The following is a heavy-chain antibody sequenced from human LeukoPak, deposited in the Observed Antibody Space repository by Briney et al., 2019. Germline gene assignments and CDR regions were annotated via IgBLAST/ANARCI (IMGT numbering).Heavy chain of an antibody. D-gene: IGHD3-3*01. V-gene: IGHV1-8*01. CDR3: ARAARDYDFWSGYYTAGPDY. Sequence: GASVKVSCKASGYTFTSYDINWVRQATGQGLEWMGWMNPNSGNTGYAQKFQGRVTMTRNTSISTAYMELSSLRSEDTAVYYRARAARDYDFWSGYYTAGPDYWGQGTLVTVSS. CDR1: GYTFTSYD. J-gene: IGHJ4*02. CDR2: MNPNSGNT.